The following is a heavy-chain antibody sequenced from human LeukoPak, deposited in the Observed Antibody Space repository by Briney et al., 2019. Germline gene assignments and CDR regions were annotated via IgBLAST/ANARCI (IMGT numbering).Heavy chain of an antibody. V-gene: IGHV3-23*01. CDR1: AFTFSSYA. D-gene: IGHD1-26*01. CDR2: IRGSGGST. CDR3: AKLGIVGATRSYFDY. J-gene: IGHJ4*02. Sequence: GWSLRLSCAASAFTFSSYAMSWVRQAPGKGLEGVSAIRGSGGSTYYADSVKGRFTISRDNSKNTLYPQMNSLRAEDTAVYYCAKLGIVGATRSYFDYWGQGTLVTVSS.